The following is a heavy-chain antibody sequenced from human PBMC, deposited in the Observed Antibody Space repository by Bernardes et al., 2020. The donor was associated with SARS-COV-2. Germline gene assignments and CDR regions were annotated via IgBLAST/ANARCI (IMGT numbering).Heavy chain of an antibody. CDR1: GFSLTTSGVG. CDR3: ARRGLWDYFDY. Sequence: SGPTLVKPTQTLTLTCTFSGFSLTTSGVGVGWIRQPPGKALEWLGIIYWNDDKRYSPSLKSRLTITKDTSKNQVVLTMTNMDPVDTATYYCARRGLWDYFDYWGQGTLVTVSS. V-gene: IGHV2-5*01. D-gene: IGHD5-18*01. J-gene: IGHJ4*02. CDR2: IYWNDDK.